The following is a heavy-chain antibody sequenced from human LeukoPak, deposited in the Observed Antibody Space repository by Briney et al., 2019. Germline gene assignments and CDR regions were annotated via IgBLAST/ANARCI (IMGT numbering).Heavy chain of an antibody. CDR1: GGSISSYY. J-gene: IGHJ4*02. Sequence: SETLSLTCTVSGGSISSYYWSWIRQPPGKGLEWIGYIYYSGSTNYNPSLKSRVTISVDTSKNQFSLKLSSVTAADTAVYYCAISGSWTQRFDYWGQGTLVTVSS. D-gene: IGHD6-13*01. V-gene: IGHV4-59*01. CDR2: IYYSGST. CDR3: AISGSWTQRFDY.